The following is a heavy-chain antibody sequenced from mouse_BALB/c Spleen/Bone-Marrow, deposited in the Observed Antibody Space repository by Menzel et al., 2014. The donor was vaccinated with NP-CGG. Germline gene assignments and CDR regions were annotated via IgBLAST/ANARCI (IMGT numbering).Heavy chain of an antibody. V-gene: IGHV4-1*02. J-gene: IGHJ3*01. D-gene: IGHD1-2*01. CDR3: ARLGYYGSFAF. CDR2: INPDSSTI. CDR1: GFDFSRFW. Sequence: EVKLVESGGGLVQPGGSLKLSCAASGFDFSRFWMSWVRQAPGKGLEWIGEINPDSSTINYTPSLKDKFIISRDNAKNTLYLQMSKVRSEDTALYYCARLGYYGSFAFWGQWTLVTVSA.